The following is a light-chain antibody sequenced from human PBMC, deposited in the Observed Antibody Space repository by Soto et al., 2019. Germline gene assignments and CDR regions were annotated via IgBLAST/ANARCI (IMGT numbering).Light chain of an antibody. V-gene: IGKV3-15*01. Sequence: TQSPGTLSLSPGERATLSCRASQTINSRYLAWYQQKPGQAPRLLIYGVSTRATDIPARFSGSGSGTEFTLTISSLQSEDFAVYYCQQYNNWPPTWTFGQGTKVDIK. CDR2: GVS. CDR1: QTINSRY. CDR3: QQYNNWPPTWT. J-gene: IGKJ1*01.